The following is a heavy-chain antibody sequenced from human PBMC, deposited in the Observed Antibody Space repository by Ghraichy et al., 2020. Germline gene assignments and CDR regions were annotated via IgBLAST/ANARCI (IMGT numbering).Heavy chain of an antibody. V-gene: IGHV4-39*01. CDR2: IYYSGSI. Sequence: GSLRLSCTVSDGSISNSSYYWGWIRQPPGKGLEWIGSIYYSGSISYNPSLKSRVTISVDTSKNQFSLKLTSVTAADTAMYYCASHYRRSFRFDYWGQGTLVTVSS. D-gene: IGHD3-16*02. CDR1: DGSISNSSYY. CDR3: ASHYRRSFRFDY. J-gene: IGHJ4*02.